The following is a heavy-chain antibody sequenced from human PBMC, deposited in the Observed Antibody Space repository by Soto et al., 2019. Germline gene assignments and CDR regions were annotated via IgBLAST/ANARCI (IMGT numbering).Heavy chain of an antibody. J-gene: IGHJ3*02. V-gene: IGHV1-69*06. CDR1: GGTLSDHG. CDR3: TRGVYGSGNYYTGPSAFDI. Sequence: QVQLEQSGAEVKKPGSSVKISCKASGGTLSDHGVSWLRQAPGQGLEWVGGTIPVFNTANYAPKFQGRVTTAEDTSTNIAYMELGSLRSDDTAFEYCTRGVYGSGNYYTGPSAFDIWGQGTLVIVSS. CDR2: TIPVFNTA. D-gene: IGHD3-10*01.